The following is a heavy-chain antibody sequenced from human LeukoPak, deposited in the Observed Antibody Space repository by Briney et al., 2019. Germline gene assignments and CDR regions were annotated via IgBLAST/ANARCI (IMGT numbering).Heavy chain of an antibody. CDR3: AKGSGTFDY. V-gene: IGHV3-23*01. J-gene: IGHJ4*02. Sequence: GGALRLSCAASGFTLSSSAMSWVRHAPGKGLEWVSAISASGGSTDDADSVKGRFTISRDNSKNTLYLQKNRLRAEDTAEYYCAKGSGTFDYWGQGTLVTVSS. CDR1: GFTLSSSA. CDR2: ISASGGST.